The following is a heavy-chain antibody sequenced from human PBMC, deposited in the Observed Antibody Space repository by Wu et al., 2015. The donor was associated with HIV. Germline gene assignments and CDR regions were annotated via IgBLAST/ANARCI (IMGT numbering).Heavy chain of an antibody. D-gene: IGHD3-10*01. V-gene: IGHV1-24*01. CDR1: GYTLTELS. CDR3: ATDHYYGSGSHYWFDP. CDR2: FDPEDGET. Sequence: QVQLVQSGAEVKKPGASVKVSCKVSGYTLTELSMHWVRQAPGKGLEWMGGFDPEDGETIYAQKFQGRVTMTEDTSTDTAYMELSSLRSEDTAVYYCATDHYYGSGSHYWFDPWGQGTLVTVSS. J-gene: IGHJ5*02.